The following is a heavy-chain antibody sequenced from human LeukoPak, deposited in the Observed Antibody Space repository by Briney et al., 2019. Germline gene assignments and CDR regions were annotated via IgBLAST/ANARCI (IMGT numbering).Heavy chain of an antibody. D-gene: IGHD4-17*01. CDR2: IYYSGST. CDR3: AATRHDYGDYCFDY. CDR1: GGSISSSSYY. J-gene: IGHJ4*02. Sequence: SETLSLTCTVSGGSISSSSYYWGWIRQPPGKGLEWIGSIYYSGSTYYNPSLKSRVTISVDTSKNQFSLKLSSVTAADTAVYYCAATRHDYGDYCFDYWGQGTLVTVSS. V-gene: IGHV4-39*01.